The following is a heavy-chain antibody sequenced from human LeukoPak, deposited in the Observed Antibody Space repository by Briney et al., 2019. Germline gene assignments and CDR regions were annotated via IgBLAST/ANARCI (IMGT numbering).Heavy chain of an antibody. V-gene: IGHV3-23*01. J-gene: IGHJ5*02. D-gene: IGHD6-19*01. CDR1: GFTFSSYA. CDR2: ISGSGCST. Sequence: GGSLRLSCAASGFTFSSYAMSWVRQAPGKGLEWVSAISGSGCSTYYADSVKGRFTLSRDNSENTLYLQMNSLRAEDTAVYYCAKASSGWDAGFIVNWFDPWGQGTLVTVSS. CDR3: AKASSGWDAGFIVNWFDP.